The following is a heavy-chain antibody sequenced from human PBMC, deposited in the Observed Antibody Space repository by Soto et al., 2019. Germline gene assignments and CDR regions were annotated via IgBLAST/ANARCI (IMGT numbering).Heavy chain of an antibody. CDR1: GGSINSSSYF. CDR2: IYYSGST. V-gene: IGHV4-39*01. CDR3: ARHYSSGSRNWFDP. D-gene: IGHD6-19*01. J-gene: IGHJ5*02. Sequence: SETLSLTCSVSGGSINSSSYFWGWVRQPPGKGLEWIGSIYYSGSTHYNPSLRSRVTISVDTSKNQFSLKLSSVTAADTAVSYCARHYSSGSRNWFDPWGQGTLVTVSS.